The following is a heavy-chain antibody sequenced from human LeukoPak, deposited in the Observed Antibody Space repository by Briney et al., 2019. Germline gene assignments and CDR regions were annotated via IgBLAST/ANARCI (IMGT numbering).Heavy chain of an antibody. D-gene: IGHD2-21*02. CDR2: IWYGGSYK. CDR3: ARGAPLEYCGGDCSRLLDY. Sequence: PGGSLRLSCVASGFTFSSYGIHWVRQAPGKGLEWVAFIWYGGSYKNYVDSVKGRFTISRDNSKNTLYLQMNSLRDEDTAVYYCARGAPLEYCGGDCSRLLDYWGQGTLVTVSS. V-gene: IGHV3-33*01. CDR1: GFTFSSYG. J-gene: IGHJ4*02.